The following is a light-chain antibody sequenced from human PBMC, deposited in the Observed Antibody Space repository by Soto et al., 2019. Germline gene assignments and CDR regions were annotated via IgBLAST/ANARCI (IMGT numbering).Light chain of an antibody. CDR1: SSDVGSYNL. J-gene: IGLJ3*02. Sequence: QSVLTQPASVSGSPGQSITISCTGTSSDVGSYNLVSWYQQHPGKAPKLMIYEVSKRPSGVSNRFSGSKSGNTASLTISGLQAEDEADYYCCSYAGSSTFGVGVFGGGTQLTVL. CDR3: CSYAGSSTFGVGV. V-gene: IGLV2-23*02. CDR2: EVS.